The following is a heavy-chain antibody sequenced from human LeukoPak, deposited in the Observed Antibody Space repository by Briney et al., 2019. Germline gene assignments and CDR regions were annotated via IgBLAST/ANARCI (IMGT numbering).Heavy chain of an antibody. CDR1: GFTFITYW. D-gene: IGHD1-26*01. CDR2: IKQDVSEK. V-gene: IGHV3-7*01. Sequence: GGSLRLSCAASGFTFITYWMSWVRQAPGKGLEWVANIKQDVSEKYYVDSVKGRFTISRDNAKNSLYLQMNSLRAEDTAVYYCASWEASTNYWGQGTLVTVSS. J-gene: IGHJ4*02. CDR3: ASWEASTNY.